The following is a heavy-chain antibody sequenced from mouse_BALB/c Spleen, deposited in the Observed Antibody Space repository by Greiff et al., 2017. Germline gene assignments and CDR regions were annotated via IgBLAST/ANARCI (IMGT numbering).Heavy chain of an antibody. CDR1: GFNIKDYY. Sequence: QVHVKQSGAELVRPGALVKLSCKASGFNIKDYYMHWVKQRPGQGLEWIGYINPSTGYTEYNQKFKDKATLTADKSSSTAYMQLSSLTSEDSAVYYCARDYYGSPWYFDVWGAGTTVTVSS. D-gene: IGHD1-1*01. J-gene: IGHJ1*01. CDR2: INPSTGYT. V-gene: IGHV1-4*01. CDR3: ARDYYGSPWYFDV.